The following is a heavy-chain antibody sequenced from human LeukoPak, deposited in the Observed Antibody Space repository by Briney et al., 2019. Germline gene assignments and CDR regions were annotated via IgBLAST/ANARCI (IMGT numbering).Heavy chain of an antibody. CDR1: GGTFSSYA. J-gene: IGHJ4*02. D-gene: IGHD4-17*01. CDR3: ARDVGMTTVTRFDY. CDR2: IIPIFGTA. Sequence: ASVKVSCKASGGTFSSYAISWVRQAPGQGLKWMGGIIPIFGTANYAQKFQGRVTITADESTSTAYMELSSLRSEDTAVYYCARDVGMTTVTRFDYWGQGTLVTVSS. V-gene: IGHV1-69*13.